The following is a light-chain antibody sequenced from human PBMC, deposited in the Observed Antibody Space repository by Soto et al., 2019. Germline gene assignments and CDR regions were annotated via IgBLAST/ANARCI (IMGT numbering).Light chain of an antibody. CDR2: EVI. V-gene: IGLV2-14*01. CDR1: SSDVGGFNF. J-gene: IGLJ1*01. Sequence: QSVLTQPASVSGCPGQSITISCTGTSSDVGGFNFVSWYQQYPGQAPKLVIYEVINRPSGISDRFSGSKSDNTASLTISGLQAEDEADYYCSSYRSGSILYVFGTGTKVTVL. CDR3: SSYRSGSILYV.